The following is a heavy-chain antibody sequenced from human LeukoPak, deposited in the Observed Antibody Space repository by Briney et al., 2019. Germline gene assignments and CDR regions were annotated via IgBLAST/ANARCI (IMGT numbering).Heavy chain of an antibody. CDR2: ISGSGGST. D-gene: IGHD2-2*02. Sequence: GGSLRLSCAASGFTFSSYAMTWVRQAPGKGLEWVSAISGSGGSTYYADSVKGRFTISRDNSKNTLYQQMNSLRAEDTAVYYCAKDLDIVVVPAAIFGYWGQGTLVTVSS. V-gene: IGHV3-23*01. CDR3: AKDLDIVVVPAAIFGY. CDR1: GFTFSSYA. J-gene: IGHJ4*02.